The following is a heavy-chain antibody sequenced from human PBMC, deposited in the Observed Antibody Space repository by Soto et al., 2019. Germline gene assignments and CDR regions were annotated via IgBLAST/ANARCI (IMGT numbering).Heavy chain of an antibody. Sequence: GGSLRLSCAASGFTFSSYAMHWVRQAPGKGLEWVAVISYDGSNKYYADSVKGRFTISRDNSKNTLYLQMNSLRAEDTAVYYCARAVDTAMRFDYWGQGTLVTVSS. CDR1: GFTFSSYA. D-gene: IGHD5-18*01. CDR2: ISYDGSNK. CDR3: ARAVDTAMRFDY. V-gene: IGHV3-30-3*01. J-gene: IGHJ4*02.